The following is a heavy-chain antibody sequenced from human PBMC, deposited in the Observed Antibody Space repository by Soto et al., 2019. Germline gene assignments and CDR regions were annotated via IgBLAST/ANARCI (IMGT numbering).Heavy chain of an antibody. CDR3: ARDLMGGYCSGGSCYPTWFDP. V-gene: IGHV1-18*01. CDR1: GYTFTIYG. D-gene: IGHD2-15*01. J-gene: IGHJ5*02. Sequence: ASVKVSCKASGYTFTIYGISWVRQAPGQGLEWMGWISAYNGNTNYAQKLQGRVTMTTDTSASTAYMELSSLRSEDTAVYYCARDLMGGYCSGGSCYPTWFDPWGQGTLVTVSS. CDR2: ISAYNGNT.